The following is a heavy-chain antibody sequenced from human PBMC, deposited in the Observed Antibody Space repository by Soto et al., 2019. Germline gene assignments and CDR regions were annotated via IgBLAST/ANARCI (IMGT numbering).Heavy chain of an antibody. D-gene: IGHD2-21*01. CDR2: IYYSGST. J-gene: IGHJ4*02. CDR1: DGYSSSSGCY. V-gene: IGHV4-39*01. Sequence: PSETLSLTRTVADGYSSSSGCYWGWIRQPPGKGLEWIGSIYYSGSTYYTPPLKSRVTISVDTSKNQFSLKLSSVTAADTAVYYCARQPGIGRGGFDYWGQGTLVTVSS. CDR3: ARQPGIGRGGFDY.